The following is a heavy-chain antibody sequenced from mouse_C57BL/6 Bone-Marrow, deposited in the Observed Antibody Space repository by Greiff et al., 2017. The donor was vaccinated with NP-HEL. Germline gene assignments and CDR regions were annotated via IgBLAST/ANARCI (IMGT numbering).Heavy chain of an antibody. CDR3: ARHYYGSSWYYYAMDY. Sequence: DVLLVESGGDLVKPGGSLKLSCAASGFTFSSYGMSWVRQTPDQRLEWVANICSGGSYTYYPDNVKGRVPLSRDNAKNTLYLQMSSLKSEDTAMYYCARHYYGSSWYYYAMDYWGQGTSVTVSS. J-gene: IGHJ4*01. CDR1: GFTFSSYG. D-gene: IGHD1-1*01. V-gene: IGHV5-6*01. CDR2: ICSGGSYT.